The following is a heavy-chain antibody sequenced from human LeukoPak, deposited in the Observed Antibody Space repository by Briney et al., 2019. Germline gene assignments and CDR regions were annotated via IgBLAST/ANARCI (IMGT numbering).Heavy chain of an antibody. J-gene: IGHJ4*02. CDR2: ISGSGGST. Sequence: GGSLRLSCAASGFTFSGYAMSWVRQAPGKGLEWVSAISGSGGSTYYADSVKGRFTISRDNSKNTLYLQMNSLRAEDTAVYYCAKGSVGEYYDILTGPRALDYWGQGTLVTVSS. V-gene: IGHV3-23*01. CDR3: AKGSVGEYYDILTGPRALDY. CDR1: GFTFSGYA. D-gene: IGHD3-9*01.